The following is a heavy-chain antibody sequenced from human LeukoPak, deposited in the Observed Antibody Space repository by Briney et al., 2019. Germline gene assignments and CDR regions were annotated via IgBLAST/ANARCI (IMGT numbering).Heavy chain of an antibody. D-gene: IGHD6-13*01. V-gene: IGHV4-34*01. CDR2: INHSGSI. J-gene: IGHJ4*02. CDR1: GGSFSGYY. Sequence: SETLSLACAVYGGSFSGYYWSWIRQPPGKGLEWIGEINHSGSINYNPSLKSRVTISVDTSKNQFSLKLSSVTAADTAVYYCARGGLLTPGVPSSSWSFDYWGQGTLVTVSS. CDR3: ARGGLLTPGVPSSSWSFDY.